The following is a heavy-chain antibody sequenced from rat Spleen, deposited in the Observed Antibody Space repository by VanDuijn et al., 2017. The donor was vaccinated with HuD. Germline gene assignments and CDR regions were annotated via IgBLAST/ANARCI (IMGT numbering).Heavy chain of an antibody. J-gene: IGHJ2*01. CDR2: ISYDGGSA. Sequence: EVQLVESGGGLVQPGRSMKLSCAASGFTFSNYGVAWVRQAPKKGLEWVAYISYDGGSAYYRDSVKGRFTISRDNAKSTLYLQMDSLRSEDTATYYCARQNWPYYFDYWGQGVMLTVSS. CDR1: GFTFSNYG. CDR3: ARQNWPYYFDY. V-gene: IGHV5-25*01. D-gene: IGHD5-1*01.